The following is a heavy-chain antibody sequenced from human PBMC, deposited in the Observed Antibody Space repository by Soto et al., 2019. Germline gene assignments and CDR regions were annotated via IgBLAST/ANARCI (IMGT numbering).Heavy chain of an antibody. CDR2: IRGSGTNI. CDR3: ARGHRVDYGDYRPSDY. D-gene: IGHD4-17*01. Sequence: GGSLRLSCAASGFTFSSYVMNWVRQAPGKGLQRVSAIRGSGTNILYADSVKGRFTISRDNSKNTVYLQMDSLRAEDTAVYYCARGHRVDYGDYRPSDYWGQGTLVTVSS. CDR1: GFTFSSYV. V-gene: IGHV3-23*01. J-gene: IGHJ4*02.